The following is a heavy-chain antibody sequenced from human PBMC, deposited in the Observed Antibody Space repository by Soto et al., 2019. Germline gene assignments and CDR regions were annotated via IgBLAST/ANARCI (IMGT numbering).Heavy chain of an antibody. D-gene: IGHD4-17*01. CDR3: AKDVYGDYRGYFDL. CDR2: ISYDGSNK. V-gene: IGHV3-30*18. Sequence: QVQLVESGGGVVQPGRSLRLSCAASEFTFSSYGMHWVRQAPGKGLEWVAVISYDGSNKYYADSVKGRFTISRDNSKNTLYLQMHCLRAEDTAMYYCAKDVYGDYRGYFDLWGRGTLVTVSS. J-gene: IGHJ2*01. CDR1: EFTFSSYG.